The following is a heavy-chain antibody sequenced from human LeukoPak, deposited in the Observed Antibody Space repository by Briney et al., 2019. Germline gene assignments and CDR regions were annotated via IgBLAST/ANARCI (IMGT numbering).Heavy chain of an antibody. CDR3: ARELGDYAFDY. J-gene: IGHJ4*02. V-gene: IGHV3-30*14. CDR2: IPYDGSNK. Sequence: QTGGSLRLSCAASGFTFSSYAMHWVRQAPGKGLEWVALIPYDGSNKYYADSVKGRFTVSRDNSKNTLYLQMNSLRVEDTAVYYCARELGDYAFDYWGQGTLVTVSS. D-gene: IGHD4-17*01. CDR1: GFTFSSYA.